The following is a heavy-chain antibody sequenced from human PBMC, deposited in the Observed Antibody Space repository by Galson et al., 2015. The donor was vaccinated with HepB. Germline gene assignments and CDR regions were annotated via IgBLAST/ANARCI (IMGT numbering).Heavy chain of an antibody. Sequence: ETLSLTCAVYGGSFSGYYWSWIRQPPGEGLKWIGEINHSGSTNYNPSLKSRVTISVDTSKNQFSLKLSSVTAADTAAYYCARAWRRSVLVRGNWFDPWGQGTLVTVSS. CDR1: GGSFSGYY. D-gene: IGHD6-13*01. CDR2: INHSGST. V-gene: IGHV4-34*01. CDR3: ARAWRRSVLVRGNWFDP. J-gene: IGHJ5*02.